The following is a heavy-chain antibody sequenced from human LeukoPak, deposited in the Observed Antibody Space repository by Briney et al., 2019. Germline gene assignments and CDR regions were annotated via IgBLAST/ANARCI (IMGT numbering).Heavy chain of an antibody. CDR3: ARDAKEWQWLLDH. CDR1: GLTFTTFG. V-gene: IGHV3-48*03. D-gene: IGHD6-19*01. Sequence: QPGGSLRLSCAASGLTFTTFGMNWVRQVHGEGMEWVSYTSSSGTTIFYADSVTGRLSLSRDHARESLFLQINSLRTTHPAVSHCARDAKEWQWLLDHWGQGTPVTVSS. J-gene: IGHJ4*02. CDR2: TSSSGTTI.